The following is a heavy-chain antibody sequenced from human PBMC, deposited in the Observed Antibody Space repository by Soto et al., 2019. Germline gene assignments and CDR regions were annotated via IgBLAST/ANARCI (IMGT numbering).Heavy chain of an antibody. Sequence: ASVKVSCKASAYPFSDYYINWVRQAPGQGLEWMGWINPNNGVTNYAQKFQGWVTMTRDTSINTAYMELSRLKSDDTAVFYRARSLRPDYYYHYYMDVWGTGTTVTVSS. CDR3: ARSLRPDYYYHYYMDV. CDR2: INPNNGVT. CDR1: AYPFSDYY. V-gene: IGHV1-2*04. J-gene: IGHJ6*03.